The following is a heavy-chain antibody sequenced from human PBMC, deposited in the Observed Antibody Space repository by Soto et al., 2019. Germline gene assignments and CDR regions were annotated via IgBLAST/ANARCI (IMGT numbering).Heavy chain of an antibody. D-gene: IGHD2-15*01. CDR3: AHEPRPLLYCSSGSCWTSAFDI. J-gene: IGHJ3*02. Sequence: SGPTLVNPTQTLTLTCTFSGFSLSTSGVGVGWIRQPPGKALEWLALIYWDDDKRYSPSLKSRLTITKDTSKNQVVLTMTNMEPVHTATYYCAHEPRPLLYCSSGSCWTSAFDIWGQGTMVTRLL. V-gene: IGHV2-5*02. CDR1: GFSLSTSGVG. CDR2: IYWDDDK.